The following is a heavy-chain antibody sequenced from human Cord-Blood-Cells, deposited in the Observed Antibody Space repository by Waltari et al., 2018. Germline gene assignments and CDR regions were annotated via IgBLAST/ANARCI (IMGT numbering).Heavy chain of an antibody. J-gene: IGHJ2*01. CDR2: IYHSGST. Sequence: QLQLQESGSGLVKPSQTLSLTCAVSGGSISSGGYSWSWLRQPPGQGLEWIGYIYHSGSTYYNPSLKSRVTISVDRSKNQFSLKLSSVTAADTAVYYCARGPGYCSSTSCYWYFDLWGRGTLVTVSS. CDR1: GGSISSGGYS. V-gene: IGHV4-30-2*01. D-gene: IGHD2-2*01. CDR3: ARGPGYCSSTSCYWYFDL.